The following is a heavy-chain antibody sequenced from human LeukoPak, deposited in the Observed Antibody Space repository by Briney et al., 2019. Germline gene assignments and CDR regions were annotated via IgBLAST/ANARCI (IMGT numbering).Heavy chain of an antibody. D-gene: IGHD3-10*01. CDR1: GGSICSGSYY. CDR3: ARDGSRGSFYFDY. Sequence: PSQTLSVTRTVSGGSICSGSYYWSWIRQPAGKGLEWIGRIYTSGSTNYNPSLKSRVTISVDTSKNQFSLKLSSVTAADTAVYYCARDGSRGSFYFDYWGQGTLVTVSS. V-gene: IGHV4-61*02. J-gene: IGHJ4*02. CDR2: IYTSGST.